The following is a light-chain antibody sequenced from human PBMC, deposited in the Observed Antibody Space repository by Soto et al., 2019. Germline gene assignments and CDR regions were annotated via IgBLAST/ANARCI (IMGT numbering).Light chain of an antibody. CDR2: DVN. Sequence: QSVLTQPASVSGSPGQSITISCTGTSSDVGAYNYVSWYQQHPGKAPKLMIYDVNNRPSGVSNRFSGSKSGNTASLTISGLQAEDEADYYCNSYTSTSTLVFGGGTQLTVL. CDR1: SSDVGAYNY. J-gene: IGLJ2*01. V-gene: IGLV2-14*01. CDR3: NSYTSTSTLV.